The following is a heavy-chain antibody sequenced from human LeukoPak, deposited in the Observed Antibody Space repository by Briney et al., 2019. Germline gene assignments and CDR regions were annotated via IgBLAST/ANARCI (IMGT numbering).Heavy chain of an antibody. V-gene: IGHV3-30*03. D-gene: IGHD5-24*01. CDR3: ATAPGYNADY. CDR2: ISYDGSNK. Sequence: PGGSLRLSCAASGFTFSSYGMHWVRQAPGKGLEWVAVISYDGSNKYYADSVKGRFTISRDNSKNTLCLQMNSLRAEDTAVYYCATAPGYNADYWGQGTLVTVSS. CDR1: GFTFSSYG. J-gene: IGHJ4*02.